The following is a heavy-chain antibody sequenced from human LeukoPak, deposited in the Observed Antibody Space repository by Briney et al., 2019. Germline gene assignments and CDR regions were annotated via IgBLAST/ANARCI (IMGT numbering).Heavy chain of an antibody. CDR3: ARGVSPSSYYYGSGSLVWFDP. Sequence: SQTLSLTCAVSGGSISSGGYSWSWIRQPPGRGLEWIGYIYHSGSTYYNPSLKSRVTISVERSKHQFSRKLRSVTAADTGVYYCARGVSPSSYYYGSGSLVWFDPWGQGTLVTVSS. CDR1: GGSISSGGYS. D-gene: IGHD3-10*01. J-gene: IGHJ5*02. V-gene: IGHV4-30-2*01. CDR2: IYHSGST.